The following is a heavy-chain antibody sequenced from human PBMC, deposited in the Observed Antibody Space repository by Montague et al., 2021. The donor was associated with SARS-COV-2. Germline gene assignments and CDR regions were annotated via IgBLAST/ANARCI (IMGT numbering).Heavy chain of an antibody. CDR2: MSGNGVRR. CDR3: AKDTATIRIAVALMDV. J-gene: IGHJ6*02. CDR1: GFIFSNYA. V-gene: IGHV3-23*01. D-gene: IGHD6-19*01. Sequence: PLRLSCAASGFIFSNYAMTWVRQAPEKGLEWVSTMSGNGVRRDYADSVKGRFTISRDSSKNTLYLQMNSLRVEDTAVYYCAKDTATIRIAVALMDVWGQGTTVIVSS.